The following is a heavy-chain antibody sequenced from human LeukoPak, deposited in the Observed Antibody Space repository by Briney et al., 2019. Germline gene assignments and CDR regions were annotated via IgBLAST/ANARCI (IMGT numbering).Heavy chain of an antibody. D-gene: IGHD3-10*01. J-gene: IGHJ6*03. CDR2: IYYSGST. CDR3: ARAGTYYYYYYMDV. Sequence: SETLSLTCTVSGGSISSRSYDWGWIRQPPGKGLEWIGYIYYSGSTNYNPSLKSRLTISVDTSKNQFSLKLSSVTAADTAVYYCARAGTYYYYYYMDVWGKGTTVTVSS. V-gene: IGHV4-61*05. CDR1: GGSISSRSYD.